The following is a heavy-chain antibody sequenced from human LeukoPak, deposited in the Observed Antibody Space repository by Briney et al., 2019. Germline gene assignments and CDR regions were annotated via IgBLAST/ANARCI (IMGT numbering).Heavy chain of an antibody. CDR2: IYYSGST. V-gene: IGHV4-39*01. J-gene: IGHJ4*02. CDR1: GGSISSSSYY. CDR3: ARLTTVAYYFDY. D-gene: IGHD4-17*01. Sequence: SETLSLTCTVSGGSISSSSYYWGWIRQPPGKGLEWIGSIYYSGSTYYNPSLKSRVTISVDTSKNQFSLKLSSVTAADTAVYYCARLTTVAYYFDYWGPGTLVTVSS.